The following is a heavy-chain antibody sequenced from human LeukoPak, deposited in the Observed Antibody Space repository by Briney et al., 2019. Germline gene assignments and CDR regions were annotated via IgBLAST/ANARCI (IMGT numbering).Heavy chain of an antibody. CDR3: ARPYYYESSGYYFDY. CDR1: GGTFSSYA. J-gene: IGHJ4*02. CDR2: IIPIFGTA. D-gene: IGHD3-22*01. V-gene: IGHV1-69*13. Sequence: GASVKVSCKASGGTFSSYAISWVRQAPGQGLEWMGGIIPIFGTANYAQKFQGRVTITADESTSTAYMELSSLRSEDTAVYYCARPYYYESSGYYFDYWGQGTLVTVSS.